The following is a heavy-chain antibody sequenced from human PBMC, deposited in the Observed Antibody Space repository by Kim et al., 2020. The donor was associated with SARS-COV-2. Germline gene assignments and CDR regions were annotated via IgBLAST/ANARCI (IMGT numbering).Heavy chain of an antibody. CDR3: ARDPGGYWASYYFDY. V-gene: IGHV3-30*04. Sequence: GGSLRLSCAASGFTFSSYAMHWVRQAPGKGLEWVAVISYDGSNKYYADSVKGRFTISRDNSKNTLYLQMNSLRAEDTAVYYCARDPGGYWASYYFDYWGQGTLVTVSS. CDR1: GFTFSSYA. J-gene: IGHJ4*02. D-gene: IGHD3-10*01. CDR2: ISYDGSNK.